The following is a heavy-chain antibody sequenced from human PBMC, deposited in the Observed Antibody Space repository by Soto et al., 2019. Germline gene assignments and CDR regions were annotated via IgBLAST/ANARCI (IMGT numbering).Heavy chain of an antibody. CDR3: ARDWGVYDYESRTYIPHLDC. Sequence: GGSLRLSCAASGFTFSDYYMSWIRQAPGKGLEWVSYISSSGSTIYYADSVKGRFTISRDNAKNSLFLQMNSLRDEDTAVYFCARDWGVYDYESRTYIPHLDCWGQGTLVTVSS. D-gene: IGHD3-22*01. J-gene: IGHJ4*02. V-gene: IGHV3-11*04. CDR2: ISSSGSTI. CDR1: GFTFSDYY.